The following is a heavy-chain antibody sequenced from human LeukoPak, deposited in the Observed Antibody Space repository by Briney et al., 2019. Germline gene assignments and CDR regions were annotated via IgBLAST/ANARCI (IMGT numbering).Heavy chain of an antibody. CDR2: IYYSRSI. Sequence: PSETLSLTCAGSGVSISNFYWSWIRQPPAKGLEWIGYIYYSRSINYNASLKSRVTISVDKSKNQFSLRLSSVTAADTAVYYCARTTSFDYWGQGTLVTVSS. V-gene: IGHV4-59*08. CDR1: GVSISNFY. D-gene: IGHD2/OR15-2a*01. CDR3: ARTTSFDY. J-gene: IGHJ4*02.